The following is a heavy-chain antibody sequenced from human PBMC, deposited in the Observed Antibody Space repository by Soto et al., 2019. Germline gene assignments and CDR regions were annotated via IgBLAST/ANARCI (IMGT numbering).Heavy chain of an antibody. J-gene: IGHJ1*01. D-gene: IGHD2-15*01. V-gene: IGHV3-23*01. CDR1: GFTFSSYA. CDR3: AKSNTYCSGGSCSEYFQH. Sequence: GGSLRLSCAASGFTFSSYAVSWVRQAPGKGLEWVSAISGSGGSTYYADSVKGRFTISRDNSKNTLYLQMNSLRAEDTAVYCCAKSNTYCSGGSCSEYFQHWGQGTLVTVYS. CDR2: ISGSGGST.